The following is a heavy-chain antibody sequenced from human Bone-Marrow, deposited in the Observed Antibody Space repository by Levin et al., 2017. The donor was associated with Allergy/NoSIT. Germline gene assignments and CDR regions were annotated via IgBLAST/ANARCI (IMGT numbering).Heavy chain of an antibody. J-gene: IGHJ4*02. Sequence: QAGGSLRLSCAASGFTFNNYGMHWVRQAPGKGLEWVAIVSYDGTNKYYADSVKGRFTISRDDSKNTLYLQMDSLRDEDTAMYFCAKEQYCTAISCENVESGGFDYWGQGTLVTVSS. CDR1: GFTFNNYG. D-gene: IGHD2-8*02. V-gene: IGHV3-30*18. CDR3: AKEQYCTAISCENVESGGFDY. CDR2: VSYDGTNK.